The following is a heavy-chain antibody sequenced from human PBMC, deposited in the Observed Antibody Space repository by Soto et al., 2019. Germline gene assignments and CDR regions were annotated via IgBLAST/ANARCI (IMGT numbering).Heavy chain of an antibody. J-gene: IGHJ6*02. CDR1: GYTYISYA. CDR2: ISVHNGNT. D-gene: IGHD3-22*01. V-gene: IGHV1-18*01. CDR3: ARVVNHYYYGMDV. Sequence: QVQLVQSGAEVKKPGASVKVSCKASGYTYISYAISWVRQAPGQGLEWMGWISVHNGNTNYAQKLQGRVTMTTDTSTSTAYMELRSLRSDDTAVYYCARVVNHYYYGMDVRGQGTTVTVSS.